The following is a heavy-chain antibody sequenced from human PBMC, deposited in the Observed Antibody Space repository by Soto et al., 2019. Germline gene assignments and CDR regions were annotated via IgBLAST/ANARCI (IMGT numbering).Heavy chain of an antibody. J-gene: IGHJ6*02. CDR2: IDPSDSYT. CDR3: ATTRPSVLRFLEWLPNYYYYGMDV. V-gene: IGHV5-10-1*01. CDR1: GYSFTSYW. D-gene: IGHD3-3*01. Sequence: GESLKISCXGSGYSFTSYWISWVRQMPGKGLEWMGRIDPSDSYTNYSPSFQGHVTISADKSISTAYPQWSSLKASDTAMYYCATTRPSVLRFLEWLPNYYYYGMDVWGQGTTVTVSS.